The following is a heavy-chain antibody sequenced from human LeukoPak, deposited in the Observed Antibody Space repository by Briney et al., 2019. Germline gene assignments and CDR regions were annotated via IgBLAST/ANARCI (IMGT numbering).Heavy chain of an antibody. J-gene: IGHJ2*01. CDR1: GGSISSSSYY. Sequence: SETLSLTCTVSGGSISSSSYYWGWIRQPPGKGLEWIGSIYYSGSTYYNPSLKSRVTISVDTSKNQFSLKLSSVAAADTAVYYCARQSSSSIYWYFDLWGRGTLVTVSS. D-gene: IGHD6-6*01. CDR3: ARQSSSSIYWYFDL. V-gene: IGHV4-39*01. CDR2: IYYSGST.